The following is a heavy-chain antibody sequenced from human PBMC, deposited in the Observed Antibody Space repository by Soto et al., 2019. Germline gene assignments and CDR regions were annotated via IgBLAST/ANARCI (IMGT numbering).Heavy chain of an antibody. V-gene: IGHV1-24*01. D-gene: IGHD1-1*01. Sequence: QVQLLQSGAEVKKPGVSVKVSCKVSGHTLTELSMHWVRQAPGRGLEWMGGFDPEDGETIFAQKFQGRVTMTEDTSTDSTYMELTSLRSEDTAVYYCAAGGTRWLHSPFDYWGQGTLVTISS. CDR3: AAGGTRWLHSPFDY. CDR1: GHTLTELS. J-gene: IGHJ4*02. CDR2: FDPEDGET.